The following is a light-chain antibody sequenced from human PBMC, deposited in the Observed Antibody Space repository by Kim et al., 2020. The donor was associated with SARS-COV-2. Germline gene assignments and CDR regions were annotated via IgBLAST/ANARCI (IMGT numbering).Light chain of an antibody. CDR2: GAS. CDR3: QQYNNWPLYT. V-gene: IGKV3-15*01. CDR1: QSISSN. J-gene: IGKJ2*01. Sequence: EVVMTQSPATLSVSPGERATLSCRASQSISSNFAWYHHKPGQAPRLLIFGASTRATGIPTRFSGSGSETEFTLTISSLQSEDFAVYYCQQYNNWPLYTFGQGTKVDIK.